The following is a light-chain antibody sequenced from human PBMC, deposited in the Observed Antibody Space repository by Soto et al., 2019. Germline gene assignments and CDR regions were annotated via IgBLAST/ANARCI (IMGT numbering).Light chain of an antibody. J-gene: IGKJ4*01. CDR3: QQRSNWPLT. CDR1: QSVSSY. Sequence: EIVLTQSPATLSLSPGERATLSCRASQSVSSYLAWYQQKPGQAPRLLIYDASNRATGIPARFSGSGSGTGFTLTISSLEPDDFAVYYCQQRSNWPLTFGGGTKVEIK. CDR2: DAS. V-gene: IGKV3-11*01.